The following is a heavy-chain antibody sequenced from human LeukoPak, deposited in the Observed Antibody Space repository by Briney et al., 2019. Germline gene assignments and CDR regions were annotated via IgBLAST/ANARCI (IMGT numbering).Heavy chain of an antibody. D-gene: IGHD6-13*01. CDR2: IYYSGST. J-gene: IGHJ4*02. CDR3: ARKVRAAGAFDY. V-gene: IGHV4-59*01. Sequence: SETLSLTCTVSGGSISSYYWSWIRQPPGKGLEWIGYIYYSGSTNYNPSLKSRVSISVDTSKNQFSLKLSSVTAADTAVYYCARKVRAAGAFDYWGQGTLVTVSS. CDR1: GGSISSYY.